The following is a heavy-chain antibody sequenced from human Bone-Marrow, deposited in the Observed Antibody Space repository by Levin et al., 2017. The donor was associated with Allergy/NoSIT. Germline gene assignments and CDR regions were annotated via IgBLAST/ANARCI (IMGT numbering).Heavy chain of an antibody. V-gene: IGHV3-23*01. Sequence: LSLTCAASGFTFYDYAMSWVRQAPGTGLEWFSAICDSGGSTYYADSVKGRFTISRDNSKNTLFLQMNGLRAEDTAIYYCVKGSAGGRPYYFDYWGQGTLVIVSS. D-gene: IGHD4-23*01. CDR1: GFTFYDYA. J-gene: IGHJ4*02. CDR3: VKGSAGGRPYYFDY. CDR2: ICDSGGST.